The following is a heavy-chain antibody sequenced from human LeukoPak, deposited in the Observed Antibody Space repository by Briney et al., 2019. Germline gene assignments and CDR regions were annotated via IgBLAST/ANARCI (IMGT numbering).Heavy chain of an antibody. V-gene: IGHV4-59*12. CDR2: IYYSGST. CDR3: ARDPRYNRNDAGGLDP. D-gene: IGHD1-20*01. CDR1: GGSISSYY. J-gene: IGHJ5*02. Sequence: SETLSLTCTVSGGSISSYYWSWIRQPPGKGLEWIGYIYYSGSTNYNPSLKSRVTISVDTSKNQFSLKLSSVTAADTAVYYCARDPRYNRNDAGGLDPWGQGTLVTVSS.